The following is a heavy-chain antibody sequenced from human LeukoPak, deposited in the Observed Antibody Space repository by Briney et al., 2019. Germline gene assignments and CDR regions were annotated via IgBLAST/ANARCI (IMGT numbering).Heavy chain of an antibody. D-gene: IGHD1-26*01. CDR2: ISYDGSNK. Sequence: PGGSLRLSCAASGFTFSSYAMHWVRQAPGKGLEWVAVISYDGSNKYYADSVKGRFTISRDNSKNTLYLQMNSLRAEDTAVYYCARDPPGFDPVSGVWGAFDIWGQGTMVTVSS. CDR1: GFTFSSYA. V-gene: IGHV3-30-3*01. J-gene: IGHJ3*02. CDR3: ARDPPGFDPVSGVWGAFDI.